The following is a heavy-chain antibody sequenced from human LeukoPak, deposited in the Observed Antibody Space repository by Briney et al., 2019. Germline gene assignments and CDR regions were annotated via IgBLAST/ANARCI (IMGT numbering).Heavy chain of an antibody. CDR1: GFTFSDYY. CDR3: AREYSSSWYWYSSAQNSGYYMDV. J-gene: IGHJ6*03. V-gene: IGHV3-11*04. CDR2: ISSSGSTI. D-gene: IGHD6-13*01. Sequence: GGSLRLSCAASGFTFSDYYMSWIRQAPGKGLEWVSYISSSGSTIYYADSVKGRFTISRDNAKNSLYLQMNSLRAEDTAVYYCAREYSSSWYWYSSAQNSGYYMDVWGKGTTVTISS.